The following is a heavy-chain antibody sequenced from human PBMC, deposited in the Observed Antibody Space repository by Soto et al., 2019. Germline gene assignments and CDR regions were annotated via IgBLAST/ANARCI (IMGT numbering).Heavy chain of an antibody. D-gene: IGHD3-16*01. Sequence: EVQVLESGGGLVQPGGSLRLSCSASGFTFNDINWVRQAPGKGLEWISRITGGGHTDYVCSVKGRFTISRDNSKNTVYLQMNSLRVDDTAVYYCAKARSGWGSFDIWGQGTVVTVSS. CDR1: GFTFND. CDR2: ITGGGHT. CDR3: AKARSGWGSFDI. V-gene: IGHV3-23*01. J-gene: IGHJ3*02.